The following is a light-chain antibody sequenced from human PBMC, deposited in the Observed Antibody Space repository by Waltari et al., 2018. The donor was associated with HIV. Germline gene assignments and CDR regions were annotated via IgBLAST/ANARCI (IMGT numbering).Light chain of an antibody. CDR3: QQYGNSLIT. Sequence: IVLTQSPATLSLSPGARATLSCRASQSVSSTYLAWYQQTPGQAPRLLIYGASSRATGIPDRFSGSWSGTDFTLAISRVEPEDFAAYYCQQYGNSLITFGQGTRLAIK. CDR1: QSVSSTY. CDR2: GAS. V-gene: IGKV3-20*01. J-gene: IGKJ5*01.